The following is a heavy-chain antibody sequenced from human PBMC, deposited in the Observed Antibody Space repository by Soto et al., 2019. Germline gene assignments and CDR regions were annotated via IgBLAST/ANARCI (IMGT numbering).Heavy chain of an antibody. CDR3: ARDGVGGAGPRIPSYVRGMEV. V-gene: IGHV1-18*01. CDR2: ISSDHGNT. CDR1: GYTFTNFG. J-gene: IGHJ6*02. D-gene: IGHD1-26*01. Sequence: ASVKVSCKASGYTFTNFGISWVRQAPGQGLEWMAWISSDHGNTHSAGKFQGRVTLTTDTATTTAHMELRNLRSDYTAMYYCARDGVGGAGPRIPSYVRGMEVWGQGTTVTVSS.